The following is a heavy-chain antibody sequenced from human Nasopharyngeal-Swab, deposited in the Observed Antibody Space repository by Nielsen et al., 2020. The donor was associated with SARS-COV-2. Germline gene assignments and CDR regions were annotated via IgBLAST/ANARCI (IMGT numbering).Heavy chain of an antibody. Sequence: GGSLRLSCAASGFTFSSYAMSWVRQAPRKGLEWVSAISGSGGSTYYADSVKGRFTISRDNSKNTLYLQMNSLRAEDTAVYYCASATVSSGWSNDAFDIWGQGTMVTVSS. CDR2: ISGSGGST. J-gene: IGHJ3*02. V-gene: IGHV3-23*01. D-gene: IGHD6-19*01. CDR1: GFTFSSYA. CDR3: ASATVSSGWSNDAFDI.